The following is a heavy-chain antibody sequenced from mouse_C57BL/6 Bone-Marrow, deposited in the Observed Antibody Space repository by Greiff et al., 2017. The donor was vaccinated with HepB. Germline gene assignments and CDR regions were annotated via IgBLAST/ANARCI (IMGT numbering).Heavy chain of an antibody. J-gene: IGHJ1*03. V-gene: IGHV1-59*01. Sequence: QVQLQQPGAELVRPGTSVKLSCKASGYTFTSYWMHWVKQRPGQGLEWIGVIDPSDSYTNYNQKFKGKATLTVDTSSSTAYMQLSSLTSEDSAVYYCASRGVVASNWYFDVWGTGTTVTVSS. CDR2: IDPSDSYT. CDR1: GYTFTSYW. D-gene: IGHD1-1*01. CDR3: ASRGVVASNWYFDV.